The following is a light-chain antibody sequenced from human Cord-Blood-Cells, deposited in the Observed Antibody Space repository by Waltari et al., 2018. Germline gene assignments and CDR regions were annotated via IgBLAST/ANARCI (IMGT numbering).Light chain of an antibody. J-gene: IGKJ4*01. CDR1: QSLLHSNGYNY. CDR2: LGS. CDR3: MQALQTPLT. Sequence: DIVMTQSPLSLLVTPGEPASISCRSSQSLLHSNGYNYLDWYLQKPGQSPQLLIYLGSNRASGVPDRFSGSGSGTDFTLKISRVEAEDVRVYYCMQALQTPLTFGGGTKVEIK. V-gene: IGKV2-28*01.